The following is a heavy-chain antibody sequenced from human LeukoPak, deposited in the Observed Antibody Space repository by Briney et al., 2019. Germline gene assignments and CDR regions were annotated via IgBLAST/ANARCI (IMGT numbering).Heavy chain of an antibody. D-gene: IGHD6-13*01. J-gene: IGHJ4*02. CDR1: GFTFDDYA. CDR2: ISWNSGSI. CDR3: AKDTTGAAGRVPFDY. Sequence: GGSLRLSCAASGFTFDDYAMHWVRQAPGKGLEWVSGISWNSGSIGYADSVKGRFTISRDNAKNSLYLQMNSLRAEDTALYYCAKDTTGAAGRVPFDYWGQGTLVTVSS. V-gene: IGHV3-9*01.